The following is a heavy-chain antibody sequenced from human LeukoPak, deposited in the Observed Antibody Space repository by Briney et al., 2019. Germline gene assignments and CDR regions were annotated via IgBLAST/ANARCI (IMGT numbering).Heavy chain of an antibody. CDR2: IYYSGST. CDR3: ARGVGSSWYYFGY. J-gene: IGHJ4*02. D-gene: IGHD6-13*01. Sequence: SETLSLTCTVSGCSISSHYWSWIRQPPGKGLEWIGYIYYSGSTNYNPSLKSRVTISVDTSKNQFSLKLSSVTAADTAVYYCARGVGSSWYYFGYWGQGTLVTVSS. CDR1: GCSISSHY. V-gene: IGHV4-59*11.